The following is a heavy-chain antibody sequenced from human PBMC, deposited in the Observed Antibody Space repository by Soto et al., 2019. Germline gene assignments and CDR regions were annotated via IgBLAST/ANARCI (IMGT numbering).Heavy chain of an antibody. V-gene: IGHV4-39*01. CDR3: ARRGGDQYYYYMDV. CDR1: GDSISSSSYY. Sequence: SETLSLTCTVSGDSISSSSYYWGWIRQPPGKGLEWIGSIYYSGSTYYNQSLKSRVTISVDTSKNQFSLKLSSVTAADTAVYYCARRGGDQYYYYMDVWGKGTTVTVSS. D-gene: IGHD4-17*01. CDR2: IYYSGST. J-gene: IGHJ6*03.